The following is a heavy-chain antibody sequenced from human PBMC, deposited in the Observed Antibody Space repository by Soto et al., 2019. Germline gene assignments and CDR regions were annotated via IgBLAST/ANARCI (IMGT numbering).Heavy chain of an antibody. V-gene: IGHV3-21*04. Sequence: PGGSLRLSCAASGFTFSSYSMNWVRQAPGKGLEWVSAISSSSDSIYYADSVKGRFTISRDNSKNTLYLQMSSLRAEDTAVYYCARTGMIYTYFDYWGQGTLVTVSS. J-gene: IGHJ4*02. CDR2: ISSSSDSI. D-gene: IGHD2-8*01. CDR1: GFTFSSYS. CDR3: ARTGMIYTYFDY.